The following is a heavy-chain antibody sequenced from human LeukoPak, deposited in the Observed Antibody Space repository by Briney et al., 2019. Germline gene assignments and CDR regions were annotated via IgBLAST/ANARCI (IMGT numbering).Heavy chain of an antibody. D-gene: IGHD1-14*01. CDR2: ISSSSSYI. CDR3: AKHKDGITDAFDI. CDR1: GFTFSSYS. V-gene: IGHV3-21*04. Sequence: PGGSLRLSCAASGFTFSSYSMNWVRQAPGKGLEWVSSISSSSSYIYYADSVKGRFTISRDNAKNSLYLQMNSLRAEDTAVYYCAKHKDGITDAFDIWGQGTMVTVSS. J-gene: IGHJ3*02.